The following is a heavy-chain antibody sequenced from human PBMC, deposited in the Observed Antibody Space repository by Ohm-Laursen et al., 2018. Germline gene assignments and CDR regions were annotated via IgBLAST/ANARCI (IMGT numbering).Heavy chain of an antibody. Sequence: GSLRLSCAASGFTFSSYAMSWVRQTPGKSLECISTISGSGASSHYAEPVKGRFTISRDNSKNTLYLQMNNLRAEDSAVYYCASYYGGYDPWGQGTLVTVSS. CDR2: ISGSGASS. V-gene: IGHV3-23*01. CDR1: GFTFSSYA. J-gene: IGHJ5*02. CDR3: ASYYGGYDP. D-gene: IGHD4-23*01.